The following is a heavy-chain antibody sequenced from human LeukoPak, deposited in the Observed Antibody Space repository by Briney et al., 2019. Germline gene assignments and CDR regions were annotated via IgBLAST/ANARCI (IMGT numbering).Heavy chain of an antibody. Sequence: GGSLRLSCAASGFTFSSYSMNWVRQAPGKGLEWVSSISSSSSYIYYADSVKGRFTISRDNAKNSLYLQMNSLRAEDTAVYYCARDSGRNAFDIWGQGTMVTVSS. J-gene: IGHJ3*02. CDR1: GFTFSSYS. CDR3: ARDSGRNAFDI. D-gene: IGHD1-26*01. V-gene: IGHV3-21*04. CDR2: ISSSSSYI.